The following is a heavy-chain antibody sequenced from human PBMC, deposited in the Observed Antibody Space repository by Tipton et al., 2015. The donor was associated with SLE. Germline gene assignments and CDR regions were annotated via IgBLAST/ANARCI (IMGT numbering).Heavy chain of an antibody. Sequence: TLSLTCVVSGGSFSGYYWSWIRQPPGKGLEWIGEINHSGGINYKPSLKSRVTISVDTSKNQFSLKLSSVTAADTAVYYCALVAAVGRIDYWGQGTLVTVSS. V-gene: IGHV4-34*01. CDR3: ALVAAVGRIDY. CDR1: GGSFSGYY. CDR2: INHSGGI. J-gene: IGHJ4*02. D-gene: IGHD6-13*01.